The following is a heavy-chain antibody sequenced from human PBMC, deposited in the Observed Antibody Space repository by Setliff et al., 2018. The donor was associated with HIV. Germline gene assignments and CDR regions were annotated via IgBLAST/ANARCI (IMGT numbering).Heavy chain of an antibody. CDR3: ARELLRSWDGSENSYKPYYFDY. Sequence: TLSLTCAVYGGSFSGYYWSWIRQPPGKGLEWIGEINHSGGTNYNPSLKSRVSMSVDTSKNQFSLKLSSVTAADTAVYYCARELLRSWDGSENSYKPYYFDYWGQGTLVTVSS. D-gene: IGHD3-10*01. CDR2: INHSGGT. J-gene: IGHJ4*02. CDR1: GGSFSGYY. V-gene: IGHV4-34*01.